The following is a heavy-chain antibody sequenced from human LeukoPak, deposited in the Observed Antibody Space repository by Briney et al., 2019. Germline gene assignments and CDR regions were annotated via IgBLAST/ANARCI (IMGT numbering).Heavy chain of an antibody. V-gene: IGHV3-15*01. CDR3: TTIRGFCGGRGCLGY. Sequence: GGSLRLSCAASGFTFSNAWMSWVRQAPGKGLEWVGRIKSKTDGGTTDYAAPVKGRFTISRDDSKNTLYLQMNSLKTEDTAVYYCTTIRGFCGGRGCLGYWGQGTLVTVSS. D-gene: IGHD2-15*01. CDR2: IKSKTDGGTT. CDR1: GFTFSNAW. J-gene: IGHJ4*02.